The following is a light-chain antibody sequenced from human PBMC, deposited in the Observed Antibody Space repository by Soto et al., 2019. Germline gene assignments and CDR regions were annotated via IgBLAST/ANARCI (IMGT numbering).Light chain of an antibody. V-gene: IGLV2-14*01. J-gene: IGLJ1*01. CDR3: CSLTTSHTYV. Sequence: VLTQPASVSGSPGQSIATSCTGTSSDVGGYNYVSWYQQHPGKAPKLMISEVSNRPSGVSNRFSGSKSGNSASLTISGLQADDEADYYCCSLTTSHTYVFGSGTKVTVL. CDR1: SSDVGGYNY. CDR2: EVS.